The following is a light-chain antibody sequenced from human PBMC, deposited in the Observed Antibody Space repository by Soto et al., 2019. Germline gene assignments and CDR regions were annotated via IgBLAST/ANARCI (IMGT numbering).Light chain of an antibody. CDR3: QQYSAYWT. CDR1: QTVSNG. CDR2: KAS. Sequence: DIQLTQSPSTLSASVGDRVTITCRASQTVSNGLAWFQQKPGKAPRLLIHKASSLGSGVPSRFSGSGSGTEFTLTIGSLQPEDFATYFCQQYSAYWTFGQGTKVEIK. J-gene: IGKJ1*01. V-gene: IGKV1-5*03.